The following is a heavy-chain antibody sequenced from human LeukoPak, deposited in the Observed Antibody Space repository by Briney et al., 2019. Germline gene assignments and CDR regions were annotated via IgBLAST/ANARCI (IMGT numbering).Heavy chain of an antibody. D-gene: IGHD4-11*01. CDR3: AKEGVDYSNYSFDP. J-gene: IGHJ5*02. V-gene: IGHV3-23*01. CDR1: GFTFCSYA. Sequence: GGSLRLSCAASGFTFCSYAMIWVGQAPGRGREWVSALSGSGGSTYYADSVKGRFTISRENTKNTLYLKMNSLRAEDPAVYYCAKEGVDYSNYSFDPWGQGTLSPSPQ. CDR2: LSGSGGST.